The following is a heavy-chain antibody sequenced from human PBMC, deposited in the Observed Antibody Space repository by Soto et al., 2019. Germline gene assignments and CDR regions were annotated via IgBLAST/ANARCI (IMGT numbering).Heavy chain of an antibody. V-gene: IGHV3-30*18. CDR2: TSHDGSNK. CDR3: AKDRRDYGDALVNNYFDP. D-gene: IGHD4-17*01. CDR1: GFTSSTYG. Sequence: QEQLVESGGGVVQPGTSLRLSCAASGFTSSTYGMHWVRQAPGKGLEWVAVTSHDGSNKFYADSVKGRFSISRDDSKNTVSLQMNSLRAEDTAVYYCAKDRRDYGDALVNNYFDPWGQGTLVTVSS. J-gene: IGHJ5*02.